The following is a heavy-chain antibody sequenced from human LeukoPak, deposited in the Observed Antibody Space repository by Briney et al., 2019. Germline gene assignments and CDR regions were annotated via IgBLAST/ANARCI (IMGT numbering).Heavy chain of an antibody. V-gene: IGHV5-51*01. J-gene: IGHJ4*02. CDR1: GYSFTSYW. CDR3: ARLAQLALIDY. D-gene: IGHD6-6*01. CDR2: IYSGDSDT. Sequence: GGSLKISCKGSGYSFTSYWIGWVRQMPGKGPEWMGIIYSGDSDTRYSPSFQGQVTISADKSISTAYLQWSSLKASDTAMYYCARLAQLALIDYWGQGTLVTVSS.